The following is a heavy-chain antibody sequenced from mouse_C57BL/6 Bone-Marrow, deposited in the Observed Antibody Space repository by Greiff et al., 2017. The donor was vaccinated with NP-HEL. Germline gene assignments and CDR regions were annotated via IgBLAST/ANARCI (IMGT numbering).Heavy chain of an antibody. Sequence: QVQLKESGAELVKPGASVKISCKASGYEFSNYWMNWVKQRPGKGLEWIGQIYPGDGDTNYNGKFKDKATLTADKSSSTAYMHLRRLTSLASAVFFCARGEYWGQGTRVTGTA. CDR2: IYPGDGDT. V-gene: IGHV1-80*01. J-gene: IGHJ3*01. CDR1: GYEFSNYW. CDR3: ARGEY.